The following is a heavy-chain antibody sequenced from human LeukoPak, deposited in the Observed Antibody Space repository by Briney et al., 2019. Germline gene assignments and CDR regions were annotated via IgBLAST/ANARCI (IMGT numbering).Heavy chain of an antibody. CDR3: LRGELTPGVGY. CDR2: INTDGSRT. Sequence: QPGGSLRLSCVASGFTFDDYWMHWVRQIPGKGLVRISDINTDGSRTRYANSVRGRFTISGDNAKNTVYLQMNSLRADDTGIFYCLRGELTPGVGYWGQGTLVTVSS. J-gene: IGHJ4*02. D-gene: IGHD1-1*01. CDR1: GFTFDDYW. V-gene: IGHV3-74*01.